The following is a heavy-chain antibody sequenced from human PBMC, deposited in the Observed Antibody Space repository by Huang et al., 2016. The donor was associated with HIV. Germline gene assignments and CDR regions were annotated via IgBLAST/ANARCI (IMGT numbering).Heavy chain of an antibody. CDR3: VKERGSSRARSSFDF. D-gene: IGHD6-13*01. J-gene: IGHJ3*01. CDR1: GFPFSAYG. Sequence: QVRLVESGGGVVQPGASLTLSCSASGFPFSAYGLVWFRQAPGKGLEWVSLIRYDGNNDYLIGSVKGRFTISRDNSNNTLYLRMNSLRPEDTAVYYCVKERGSSRARSSFDFWGQGTSVIVSS. V-gene: IGHV3-30*02. CDR2: IRYDGNND.